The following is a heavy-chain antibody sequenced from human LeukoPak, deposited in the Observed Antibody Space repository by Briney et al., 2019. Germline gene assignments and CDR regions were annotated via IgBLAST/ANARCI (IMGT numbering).Heavy chain of an antibody. Sequence: NPSGTLSLTCAVSGDSISSNSWWSWARQPPGRGLECIGDIYHSGSTNYNPSLKSRVTLSVDTSKNRFSLKLTSVTAADTAVYYCAREVRFYFDSSAYYSPRAFDIWGQGTMVTVSS. V-gene: IGHV4-4*02. CDR2: IYHSGST. D-gene: IGHD3-22*01. J-gene: IGHJ3*02. CDR3: AREVRFYFDSSAYYSPRAFDI. CDR1: GDSISSNSW.